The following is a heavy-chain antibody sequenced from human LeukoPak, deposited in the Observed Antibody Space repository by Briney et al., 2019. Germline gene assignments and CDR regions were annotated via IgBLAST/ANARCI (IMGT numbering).Heavy chain of an antibody. CDR2: INPNSGGT. CDR1: GYTFTGYY. Sequence: ASVKVSCKASGYTFTGYYMHGVRQAPGQGLEWMGWINPNSGGTNYAQKFQGWVTMTRDTSISTAYMELSRLRSDDTAVYYCARRSLYYYGMDVWGQGTTVTVSS. V-gene: IGHV1-2*04. J-gene: IGHJ6*02. CDR3: ARRSLYYYGMDV. D-gene: IGHD3-10*01.